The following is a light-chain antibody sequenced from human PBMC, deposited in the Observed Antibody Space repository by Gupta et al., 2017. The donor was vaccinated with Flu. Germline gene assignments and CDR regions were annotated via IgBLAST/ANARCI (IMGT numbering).Light chain of an antibody. J-gene: IGLJ3*02. Sequence: SYVVTQAPSVSVAPGQTARISCGAKNIGSKNVHWYQQRPGQAPVLVVHDDSDRPSGIPERFSGSNSGDTATVTINRVEAGDEAGYFCQVWDSSSDHWVFGGGTMLTVL. V-gene: IGLV3-21*02. CDR1: NIGSKN. CDR2: DDS. CDR3: QVWDSSSDHWV.